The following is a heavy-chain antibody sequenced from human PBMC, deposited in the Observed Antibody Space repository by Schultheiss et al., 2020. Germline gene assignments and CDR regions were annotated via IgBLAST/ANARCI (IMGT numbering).Heavy chain of an antibody. Sequence: SGPTLVKPTQTLTLTCTFSGFSLSTSGVGVGWIRQPPGKALEWLALIDWDDDKYYSTSLKTRLTISKDTSKNQVVLTMTNMDPVDTATYYCARIKDCTVGANSNYFDYWGQGTLVTVSS. J-gene: IGHJ4*02. D-gene: IGHD1-26*01. CDR1: GFSLSTSGVG. CDR3: ARIKDCTVGANSNYFDY. CDR2: IDWDDDK. V-gene: IGHV2-70*01.